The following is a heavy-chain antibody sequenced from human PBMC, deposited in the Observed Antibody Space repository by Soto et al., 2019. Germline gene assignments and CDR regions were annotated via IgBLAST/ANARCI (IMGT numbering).Heavy chain of an antibody. CDR3: ARRIVGGSYPPYWYFDL. CDR1: GYSFTSYW. CDR2: IYPGDSDT. D-gene: IGHD1-26*01. Sequence: GESLKISCKGSGYSFTSYWIGWVRQMPGKGLEWMGIIYPGDSDTRYSPSFQGQVTISADKSISTAYLQWSSLKASDTAMYYCARRIVGGSYPPYWYFDLWGRGTLVTVSS. J-gene: IGHJ2*01. V-gene: IGHV5-51*01.